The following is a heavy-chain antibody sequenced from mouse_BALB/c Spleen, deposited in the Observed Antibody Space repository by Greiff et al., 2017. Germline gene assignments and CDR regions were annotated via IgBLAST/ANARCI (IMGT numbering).Heavy chain of an antibody. Sequence: EVQLQQSGPELVKPGASVKMSCKASGYTFTSYVMHWVKQKPGQGLEWIGYINPYNDGTKYNEKFKGKATLTSDKSSSTAYMELSSLTSEDSAVYYCARSYYRYDVGYFDVWGAGTTVTVSS. J-gene: IGHJ1*01. CDR3: ARSYYRYDVGYFDV. CDR1: GYTFTSYV. D-gene: IGHD2-14*01. V-gene: IGHV1-14*01. CDR2: INPYNDGT.